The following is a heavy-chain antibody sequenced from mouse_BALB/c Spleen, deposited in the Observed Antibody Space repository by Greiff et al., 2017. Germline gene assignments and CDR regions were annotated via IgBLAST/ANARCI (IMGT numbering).Heavy chain of an antibody. CDR3: GRGHYYGSSYDAMDY. J-gene: IGHJ4*01. D-gene: IGHD1-1*01. Sequence: EVKLMESGPELVKPGASVKISCKASGYSFTGYFMNWVKQSHGKTLEWIGRINPYNGDTFYNQKFKGKATLTVDKSSSTAHMELLSLTSEDSAVYYCGRGHYYGSSYDAMDYWGQGTSVTVSS. CDR1: GYSFTGYF. V-gene: IGHV1-37*01. CDR2: INPYNGDT.